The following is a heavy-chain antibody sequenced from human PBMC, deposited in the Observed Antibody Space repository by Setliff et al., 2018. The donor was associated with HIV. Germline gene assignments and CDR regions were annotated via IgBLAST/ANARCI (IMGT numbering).Heavy chain of an antibody. D-gene: IGHD1-1*01. Sequence: PGGSLRLSCAASGFIVTDYGMTWVRQAPGKGLEWVSAIIESGGTFYTDSVKGRFTISRDNSKNTLYLQMNSLRAEDTAVYYCASARIPTGGTSTSLDYWGQGALVTVSS. J-gene: IGHJ4*02. CDR2: IIESGGT. CDR3: ASARIPTGGTSTSLDY. V-gene: IGHV3-23*01. CDR1: GFIVTDYG.